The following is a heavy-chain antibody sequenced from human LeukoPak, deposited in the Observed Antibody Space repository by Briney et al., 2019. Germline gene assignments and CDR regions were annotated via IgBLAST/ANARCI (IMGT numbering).Heavy chain of an antibody. J-gene: IGHJ3*02. CDR3: ARRYFDWFLGAGGSLDI. D-gene: IGHD3-9*01. CDR1: GFTFSTAW. Sequence: GGSLRLSCAASGFTFSTAWMTWVRQAPGKGLEWVANIKQDGSEKYYVDSVKGRFTISRDNANGSVYLQMNSLRAEDTAVYYCARRYFDWFLGAGGSLDIWGQGTMVTVSS. V-gene: IGHV3-7*01. CDR2: IKQDGSEK.